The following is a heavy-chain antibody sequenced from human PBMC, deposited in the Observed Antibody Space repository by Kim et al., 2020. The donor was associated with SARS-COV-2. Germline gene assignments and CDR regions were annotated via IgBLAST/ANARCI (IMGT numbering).Heavy chain of an antibody. CDR1: GFTFSSYA. CDR2: ISGSGDST. J-gene: IGHJ4*02. V-gene: IGHV3-23*01. Sequence: GGSLRLSCAASGFTFSSYAMSWVRQAPGKGLEWVSAISGSGDSTYYADSVKGRFTISRDNSKNTLYLQMNSLRAEDTAVYYCAKSPYYDILTDDVYFFDYWGQGTLVTVSS. CDR3: AKSPYYDILTDDVYFFDY. D-gene: IGHD3-9*01.